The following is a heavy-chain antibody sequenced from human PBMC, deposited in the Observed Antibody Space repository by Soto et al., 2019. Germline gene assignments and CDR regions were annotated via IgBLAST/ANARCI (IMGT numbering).Heavy chain of an antibody. V-gene: IGHV4-39*01. CDR3: ARHGVVGANGYYYYGMDV. CDR2: IYYSGST. D-gene: IGHD1-26*01. Sequence: PSETLSLTCTVSGGSISSRSYYWGWICQPPGKGLEWIGSIYYSGSTYYNPSLKSRVTISVDTSKNQFSLKLSSVAAADTAVYYCARHGVVGANGYYYYGMDVWGQGTTVT. J-gene: IGHJ6*02. CDR1: GGSISSRSYY.